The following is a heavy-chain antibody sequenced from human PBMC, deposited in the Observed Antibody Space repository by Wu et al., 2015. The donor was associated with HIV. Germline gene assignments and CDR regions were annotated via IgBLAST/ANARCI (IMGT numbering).Heavy chain of an antibody. D-gene: IGHD5-18*01. J-gene: IGHJ3*02. CDR2: IIPIFGTA. Sequence: QGQLVQSGAEVKKPGSSVKVSCKASGGSFRNYVMTWVRQAPGQGLEWMGGIIPIFGTANYAQKFQGRVTITADESTSTAYMELSSLRSEDTAVYYCAGRVSVAPGRQRAFDIWGQGTMVTVSS. V-gene: IGHV1-69*13. CDR1: GGSFRNYV. CDR3: AGRVSVAPGRQRAFDI.